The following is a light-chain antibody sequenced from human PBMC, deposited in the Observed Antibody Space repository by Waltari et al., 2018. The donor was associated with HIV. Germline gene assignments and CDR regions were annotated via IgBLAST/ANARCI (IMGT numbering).Light chain of an antibody. CDR2: RNN. CDR1: SSNIGRIY. J-gene: IGLJ2*01. V-gene: IGLV1-47*01. CDR3: ATWDDTLSGHVV. Sequence: QSVLTQPPSASGTPVQRITLSCSGISSNIGRIYVYWYQQLPGTAPKLLIYRNNQRPSGVPDRFSGSKSGTSASLAISGLRSEDEADYYCATWDDTLSGHVVFGGGTKLNVL.